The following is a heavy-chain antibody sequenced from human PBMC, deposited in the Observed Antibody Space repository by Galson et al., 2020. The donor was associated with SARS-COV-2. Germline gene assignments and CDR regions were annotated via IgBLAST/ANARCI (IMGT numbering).Heavy chain of an antibody. CDR2: INPRGST. J-gene: IGHJ6*03. CDR3: VRGAEESRSIVVVRYYYAYMDV. CDR1: GGYFKNYY. D-gene: IGHD2-15*01. Sequence: SETLSLTCAVYGGYFKNYYWTWIRQSPGKGLQWIGEINPRGSTNYDPSLQGRVAMSVDTSKNQFSLRLSSVTAADTAVYYCVRGAEESRSIVVVRYYYAYMDVLGGGTAVTVAS. V-gene: IGHV4-34*01.